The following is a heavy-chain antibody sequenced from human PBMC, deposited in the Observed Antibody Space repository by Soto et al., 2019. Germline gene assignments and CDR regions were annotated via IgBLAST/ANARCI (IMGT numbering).Heavy chain of an antibody. CDR2: IIPIFGTA. V-gene: IGHV1-69*01. CDR1: GGTFSSYA. CDR3: ARAILTYYYDSSGYYHFDY. Sequence: QVQLVQSGAEVKKPGSSVKVSCKASGGTFSSYAISWVRQAPGQGLVWMGGIIPIFGTANYAQKFQGRVTITADESTSTAYMELSSLRSEDTAVYYCARAILTYYYDSSGYYHFDYWGQGTLVTVSS. J-gene: IGHJ4*02. D-gene: IGHD3-22*01.